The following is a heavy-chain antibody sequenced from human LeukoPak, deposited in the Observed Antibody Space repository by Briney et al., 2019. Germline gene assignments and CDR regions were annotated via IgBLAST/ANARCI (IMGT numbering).Heavy chain of an antibody. Sequence: GGSLRLSCAASGFTFSSYAMSWVRQAPGKGLEWVSAISGSGGSTYYADSVKGRFTISRDNSKNTLYLQMNSLRAEDTAVYYCAEGGGYFDWLGYYYGMDVWGQGTTVTVSS. J-gene: IGHJ6*02. D-gene: IGHD3-9*01. CDR2: ISGSGGST. CDR3: AEGGGYFDWLGYYYGMDV. V-gene: IGHV3-23*01. CDR1: GFTFSSYA.